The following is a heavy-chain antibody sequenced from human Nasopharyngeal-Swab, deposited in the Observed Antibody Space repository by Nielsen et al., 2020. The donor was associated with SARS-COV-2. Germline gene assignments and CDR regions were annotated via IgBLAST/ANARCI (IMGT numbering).Heavy chain of an antibody. V-gene: IGHV3-49*04. CDR2: IRSEANGGTA. CDR3: TGYSTIFY. CDR1: GFTFGDYA. D-gene: IGHD2-2*01. J-gene: IGHJ4*02. Sequence: GVSLKISCTTSGFTFGDYAMSWVRQAPGKGLEWVGFIRSEANGGTAEYAVSVEGRFSISRDDSKSIAYLQMNSLKTEDTAVYYCTGYSTIFYWGQGTLVTVSS.